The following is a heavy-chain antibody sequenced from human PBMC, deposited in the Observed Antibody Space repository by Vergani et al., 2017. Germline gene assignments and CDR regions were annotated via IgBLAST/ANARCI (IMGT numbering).Heavy chain of an antibody. V-gene: IGHV4-59*01. J-gene: IGHJ4*02. D-gene: IGHD1-14*01. CDR2: VEDSGYF. CDR3: AGSIVSRNPPDYCDN. Sequence: VQLQESGPGLVRPSETLSLTCTVSGGSLSGYYWNWIRQTPGEGLEWIGYVEDSGYFNYNPSLKTRVSMSSDTSNNQFSLMLSSVTVADTAVYYCAGSIVSRNPPDYCDNWGQGTLVTVSS. CDR1: GGSLSGYY.